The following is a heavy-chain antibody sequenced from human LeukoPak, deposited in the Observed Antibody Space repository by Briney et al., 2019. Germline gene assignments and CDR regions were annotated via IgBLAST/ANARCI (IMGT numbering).Heavy chain of an antibody. J-gene: IGHJ4*02. CDR2: MLYSGST. Sequence: SETLSLTCTVSGASNYWSWIRQSPGKGLEWIGYMLYSGSTNQNPSLRSRVTISVDTSKNQFSLKLNSVTAADTAVYYCARVNGGSVDYWGQGTLVTVSS. CDR3: ARVNGGSVDY. V-gene: IGHV4-59*08. D-gene: IGHD4-23*01. CDR1: GASNY.